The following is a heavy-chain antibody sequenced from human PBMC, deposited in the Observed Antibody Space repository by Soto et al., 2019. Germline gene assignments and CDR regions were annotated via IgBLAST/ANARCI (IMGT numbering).Heavy chain of an antibody. J-gene: IGHJ4*02. D-gene: IGHD2-2*01. V-gene: IGHV3-48*01. Sequence: EVQLVESGGGLVQPGGSLRLSCAASGFTFSSYVMNWVRQAPGKGLEWVSYISTGDSPIYYAASVKGRFTISRDNAKNARDLQRISLRAEDTAVYDWATVCRYCSTSNSLYWGQGTLVTVSS. CDR2: ISTGDSPI. CDR3: ATVCRYCSTSNSLY. CDR1: GFTFSSYV.